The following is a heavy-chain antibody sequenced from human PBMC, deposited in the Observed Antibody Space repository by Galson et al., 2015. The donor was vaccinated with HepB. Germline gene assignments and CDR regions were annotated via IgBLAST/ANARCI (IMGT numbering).Heavy chain of an antibody. V-gene: IGHV1-69*13. Sequence: SVKVSCKASGGTFSSYAISWVRQAPGQGLEWMGGIIPIFGTANYAQKFQGRVTITADESTSTAYMELSSLRSEDTAVYYCARGLGYGDYRGTHAFDIWGQGTMVTVSS. J-gene: IGHJ3*02. CDR1: GGTFSSYA. D-gene: IGHD4-17*01. CDR2: IIPIFGTA. CDR3: ARGLGYGDYRGTHAFDI.